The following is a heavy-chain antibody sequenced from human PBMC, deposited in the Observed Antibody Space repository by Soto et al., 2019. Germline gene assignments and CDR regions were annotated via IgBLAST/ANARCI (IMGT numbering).Heavy chain of an antibody. Sequence: SETLSLTCTVSGGSISSGGYYWSWIRQHPGKGLEWIGYIYYSGSTYYNPSLKSRVTISVDTSKNQFSLKLSSVTAADTAVYYCARDQVTGTTTGIDYWGQGTLVTVSS. D-gene: IGHD1-7*01. CDR1: GGSISSGGYY. V-gene: IGHV4-31*02. J-gene: IGHJ4*02. CDR2: IYYSGST. CDR3: ARDQVTGTTTGIDY.